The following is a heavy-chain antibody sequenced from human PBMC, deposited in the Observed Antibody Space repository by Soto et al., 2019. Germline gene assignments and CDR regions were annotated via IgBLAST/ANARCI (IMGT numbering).Heavy chain of an antibody. CDR3: AKFRDSYAQYFDY. CDR2: ISYDGSNK. J-gene: IGHJ4*02. CDR1: GFTFSSYG. V-gene: IGHV3-30*18. Sequence: QVQLVESGGGVVQPGRSPRLSCAASGFTFSSYGMHWVRQAPGKGLEWVAVISYDGSNKYYADSVKGRFTISRDNSKNTLYLQMNSLRAEDTAVYYCAKFRDSYAQYFDYWGQGTLVTVSS. D-gene: IGHD5-18*01.